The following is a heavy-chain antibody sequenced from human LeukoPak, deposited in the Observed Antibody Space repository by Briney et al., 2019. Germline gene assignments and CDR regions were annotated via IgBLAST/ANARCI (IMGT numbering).Heavy chain of an antibody. J-gene: IGHJ3*02. D-gene: IGHD1-26*01. Sequence: ASVKVSCKASGYTFTSYGISWVRQAPGQGLEWLGWISTYTGNTNFAQNLQGRVTMTTETSTNTAYMELRSLRSDDTAVYYCARGRLRGSSGSYLDALDIWGQGTMVTVSS. CDR3: ARGRLRGSSGSYLDALDI. CDR2: ISTYTGNT. V-gene: IGHV1-18*01. CDR1: GYTFTSYG.